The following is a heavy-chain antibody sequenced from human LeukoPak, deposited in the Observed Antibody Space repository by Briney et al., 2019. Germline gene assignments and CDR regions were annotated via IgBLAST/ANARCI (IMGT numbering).Heavy chain of an antibody. CDR1: GFTFSSYW. Sequence: GGSLRLSCAASGFTFSSYWMSWVRQAPGKGLEWVANIKQDGSEKYYVDSVKGRFTISRDNAKNSLYLQMNSLRAEDTAVYYCAKVRGDGYSSSWGRFDYWGQGTLVTVSS. CDR3: AKVRGDGYSSSWGRFDY. V-gene: IGHV3-7*01. J-gene: IGHJ4*02. D-gene: IGHD6-13*01. CDR2: IKQDGSEK.